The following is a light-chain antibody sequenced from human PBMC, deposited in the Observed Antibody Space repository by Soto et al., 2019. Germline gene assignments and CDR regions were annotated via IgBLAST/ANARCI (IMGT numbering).Light chain of an antibody. CDR2: GVS. CDR3: QQYGSSPT. Sequence: VMTQSPATLSVSPAERATVSCWASQSVSSKLAWYQQKPGQAPRLLIFGVSSRATGIPDRFSGTGSGTDFILTISRLEPEDSAVYYCQQYGSSPTFGGGTKVDIK. CDR1: QSVSSK. J-gene: IGKJ4*01. V-gene: IGKV3-20*01.